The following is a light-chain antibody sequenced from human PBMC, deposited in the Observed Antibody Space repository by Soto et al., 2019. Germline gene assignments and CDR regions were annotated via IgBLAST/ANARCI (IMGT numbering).Light chain of an antibody. Sequence: DIQMTQSPSSLSASVGDRVTITCRASQSINRFLNWYQQKPGKAPKLLIYAASSLQSGVSSRFSGSGSGTDFTLTISSLXPEDFATYYCQQSYSPPPVTFGQGTRLETK. CDR3: QQSYSPPPVT. J-gene: IGKJ5*01. V-gene: IGKV1-39*01. CDR2: AAS. CDR1: QSINRF.